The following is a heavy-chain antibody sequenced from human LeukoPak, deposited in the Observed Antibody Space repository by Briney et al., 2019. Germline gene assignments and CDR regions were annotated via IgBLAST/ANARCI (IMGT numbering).Heavy chain of an antibody. V-gene: IGHV3-74*01. D-gene: IGHD4-23*01. J-gene: IGHJ4*02. CDR2: ISTDRTTT. CDR1: RFTFRSYW. CDR3: ARVKTTGGTSPYDY. Sequence: GGSLRLSCVASRFTFRSYWMHWVRQAPGKGLVWVSRISTDRTTTTYADSVKGRFTISRDNAKNTLYLQMNSLRVEDTAVYYCARVKTTGGTSPYDYWGQGTLVTVSS.